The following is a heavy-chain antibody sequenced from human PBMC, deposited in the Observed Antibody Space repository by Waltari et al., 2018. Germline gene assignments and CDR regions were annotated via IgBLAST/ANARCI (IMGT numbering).Heavy chain of an antibody. CDR2: IYTSGST. CDR1: GGSISSGSYY. Sequence: QVQLQESGPGLVKPSQTLSLTCTVSGGSISSGSYYWSWIRQPAGKGLEWIGYIYTSGSTNYHPSLKSRVTISVDTSKNQFSLKLSAVTAADTAVYYCARSAGDVVALYYFDYWGQGTLVTVSS. CDR3: ARSAGDVVALYYFDY. V-gene: IGHV4-61*09. D-gene: IGHD2-21*01. J-gene: IGHJ4*02.